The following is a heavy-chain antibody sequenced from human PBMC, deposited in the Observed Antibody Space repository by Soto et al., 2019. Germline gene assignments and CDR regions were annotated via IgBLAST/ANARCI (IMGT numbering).Heavy chain of an antibody. CDR1: GFTVSSNY. Sequence: EVQLVESGGGLVQPGGSLRLSCAASGFTVSSNYMSWVRQAPGKGLEWVSVIYSGGSTYYADSVKGRFTISRDNSKNTLYLQMNSLRAEDTAEYYCAREDTLAIFGVVTPSIGFDPWGQGTLVTVSS. CDR3: AREDTLAIFGVVTPSIGFDP. J-gene: IGHJ5*02. V-gene: IGHV3-66*01. D-gene: IGHD3-3*01. CDR2: IYSGGST.